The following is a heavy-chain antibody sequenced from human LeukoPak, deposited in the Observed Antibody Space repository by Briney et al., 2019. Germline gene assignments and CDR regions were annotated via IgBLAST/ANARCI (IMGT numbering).Heavy chain of an antibody. CDR3: VKVVGPIYYYYDMDV. J-gene: IGHJ6*02. V-gene: IGHV3-64D*06. D-gene: IGHD2-15*01. Sequence: GGSLRLSCSASGFTFSSYAMHWVRQAPGKGLEYVSAITSNGGYTYYADSVKGRFTISRDNSKNTLYLQMSSLRAEDTAVYYCVKVVGPIYYYYDMDVWGQGTTVTVSS. CDR1: GFTFSSYA. CDR2: ITSNGGYT.